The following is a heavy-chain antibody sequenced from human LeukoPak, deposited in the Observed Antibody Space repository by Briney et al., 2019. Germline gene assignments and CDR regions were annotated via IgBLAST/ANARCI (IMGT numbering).Heavy chain of an antibody. Sequence: SGTLSLTXAVYGGSFSGYYWSWIRQPRGKGLEWIGEINHSGSTNYNPSLKSRVTISVDTSKNQFSLKLSSVTAADTAVYYCARSGDSSSSRRYYYYYYMDVWGKGTTVTVSS. V-gene: IGHV4-34*01. D-gene: IGHD6-6*01. CDR3: ARSGDSSSSRRYYYYYYMDV. J-gene: IGHJ6*03. CDR2: INHSGST. CDR1: GGSFSGYY.